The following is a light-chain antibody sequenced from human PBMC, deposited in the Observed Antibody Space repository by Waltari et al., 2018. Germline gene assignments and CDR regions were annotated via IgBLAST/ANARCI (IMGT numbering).Light chain of an antibody. Sequence: DIQMTQSPSSLSASVGDRVTITCQASQDISNYLNWYQQKPGKAPKLLIYDASNLETGVPSRFSGSGVGTDFTFTISSLQPEDIATYYCQQYDNRPLTFGGGTKVGIK. CDR1: QDISNY. J-gene: IGKJ4*01. CDR3: QQYDNRPLT. V-gene: IGKV1-33*01. CDR2: DAS.